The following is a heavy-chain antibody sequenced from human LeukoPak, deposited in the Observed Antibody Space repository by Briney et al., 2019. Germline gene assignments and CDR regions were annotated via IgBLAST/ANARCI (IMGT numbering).Heavy chain of an antibody. Sequence: GGSLRLSCAASGFSFSTYTIHWVRQVPGKGLMWVSRITNDGTSTTYADSVKGRFTISRDNARDTLYLQMNSLRAEDTAVYYCARDGGDSGGYYWGLGYWGRGTLVTVSS. CDR1: GFSFSTYT. D-gene: IGHD3-22*01. CDR3: ARDGGDSGGYYWGLGY. CDR2: ITNDGTST. V-gene: IGHV3-74*01. J-gene: IGHJ4*02.